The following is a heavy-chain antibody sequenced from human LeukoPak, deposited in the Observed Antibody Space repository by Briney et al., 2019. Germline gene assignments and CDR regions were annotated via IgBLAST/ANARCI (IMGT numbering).Heavy chain of an antibody. CDR2: IRSQIQGGTV. Sequence: PGGSLRLACEASGFTFENAWMNWVRQAPGKGLEWVGRIRSQIQGGTVDYGAPVRGRFIISRDDSKSTLFLDMHSLRTEDTAVYYCTSSSFTTWDSDWLDPWGQGTLVTVSS. V-gene: IGHV3-15*05. J-gene: IGHJ5*02. CDR3: TSSSFTTWDSDWLDP. D-gene: IGHD6-13*01. CDR1: GFTFENAW.